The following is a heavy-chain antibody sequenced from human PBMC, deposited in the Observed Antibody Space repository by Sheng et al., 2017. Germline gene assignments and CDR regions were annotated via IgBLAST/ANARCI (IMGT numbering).Heavy chain of an antibody. J-gene: IGHJ6*03. CDR2: IYYSGSH. CDR1: GGSISSSSYY. Sequence: QLQLQESGPGLVKPSETLSLTCTVSGGSISSSSYYWGWIRQPPGKGLELIGSIYYSGSHLLQPALQESSXHIRRHVQEPVLPEAELCDRRRHAVYYCNVVPAATGYYYYYMTSG. D-gene: IGHD2-2*01. CDR3: NVVPAATGYYYYYMTS. V-gene: IGHV4-39*01.